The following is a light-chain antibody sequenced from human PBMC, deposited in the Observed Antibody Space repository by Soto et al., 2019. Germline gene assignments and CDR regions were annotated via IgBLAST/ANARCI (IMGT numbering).Light chain of an antibody. CDR2: GVS. CDR1: QNVTSN. Sequence: EIVLTQSSATLSLSPGERATLSCRASQNVTSNALAWYQQKPGQAPRLLIYGVSSRATGIPDRFSGSGSGTDFTLTISSLEPEDFAVYYCQQYNNWPRTFGQGTKVDIK. V-gene: IGKV3-11*01. J-gene: IGKJ1*01. CDR3: QQYNNWPRT.